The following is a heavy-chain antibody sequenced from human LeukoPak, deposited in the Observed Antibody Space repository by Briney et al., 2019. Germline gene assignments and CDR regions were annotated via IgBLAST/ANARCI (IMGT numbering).Heavy chain of an antibody. CDR1: GSPFTSYG. CDR2: ISAYNGNT. CDR3: ARQPGTTVTSDNWFDP. Sequence: ASVKVSCNASGSPFTSYGISWVRQAPGQGLEWMGWISAYNGNTNYAQKLQGRVTMTTDTSTSTAYMELRSLRSDDTAVYYCARQPGTTVTSDNWFDPWGQGTLVTVSS. V-gene: IGHV1-18*01. J-gene: IGHJ5*02. D-gene: IGHD4-11*01.